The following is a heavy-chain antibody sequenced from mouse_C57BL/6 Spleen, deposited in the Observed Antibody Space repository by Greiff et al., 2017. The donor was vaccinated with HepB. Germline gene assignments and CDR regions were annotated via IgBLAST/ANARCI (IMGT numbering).Heavy chain of an antibody. Sequence: QVQLQQPGAELVKPGASVKMSCKASGYTFTSYWITWVKQRPGQGLEWIGDIYPGSGSTNYNEKFKSKATLTVDTSSSTAYMQLSSRTSEDSAVYFCARKAIYDGYYYFDYWGQGTTLTVSS. CDR1: GYTFTSYW. D-gene: IGHD2-3*01. CDR3: ARKAIYDGYYYFDY. V-gene: IGHV1-55*01. CDR2: IYPGSGST. J-gene: IGHJ2*01.